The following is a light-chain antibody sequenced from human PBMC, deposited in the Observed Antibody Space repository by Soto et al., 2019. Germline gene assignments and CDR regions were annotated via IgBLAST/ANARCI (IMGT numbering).Light chain of an antibody. J-gene: IGKJ1*01. CDR1: QSVSSNY. Sequence: EIVLTQSPGTLSLSPGERATLSCRASQSVSSNYFAWYQQKPGQAPRLLIYGVSSRPTGIPDRISGSGSGTDFTLTISRLEPEDFAVYYCQQYGSSGTFGQGTKVDIK. CDR2: GVS. CDR3: QQYGSSGT. V-gene: IGKV3-20*01.